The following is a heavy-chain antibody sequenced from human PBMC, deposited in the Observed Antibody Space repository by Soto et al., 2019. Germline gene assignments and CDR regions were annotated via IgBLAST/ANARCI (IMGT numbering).Heavy chain of an antibody. Sequence: ASVKVSCKASGYTFTSYGISWVRQAPGQGLEWMGWISAHNGNTNYAQKLQGRVTMTTDTSTSTAYMELRSLRSDDTAVYYCARDRMIVGDNWFDPWGQGTLVTVSS. D-gene: IGHD3-22*01. CDR2: ISAHNGNT. CDR3: ARDRMIVGDNWFDP. V-gene: IGHV1-18*01. CDR1: GYTFTSYG. J-gene: IGHJ5*02.